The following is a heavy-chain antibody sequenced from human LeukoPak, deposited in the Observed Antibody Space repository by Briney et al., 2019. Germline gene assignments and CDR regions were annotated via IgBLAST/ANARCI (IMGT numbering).Heavy chain of an antibody. CDR1: GFTFSSYA. CDR2: ISYDGSNK. Sequence: PGGSLRLSCAASGFTFSSYAMHWVRQAPGKGLEWVAVISYDGSNKYYADSVKGRFTISRDNSKNTLYLQMNSLRAEDTAVYYCAREEIYVRFLEWPQLPVGWGQGTLVTVSS. J-gene: IGHJ4*02. V-gene: IGHV3-30-3*01. D-gene: IGHD3-3*01. CDR3: AREEIYVRFLEWPQLPVG.